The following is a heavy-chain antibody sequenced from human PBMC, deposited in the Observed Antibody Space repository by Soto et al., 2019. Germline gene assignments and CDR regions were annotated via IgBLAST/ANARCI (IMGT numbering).Heavy chain of an antibody. J-gene: IGHJ5*02. CDR2: ISSSSSYI. CDR3: ARDSSSWTNWFDP. CDR1: GFTFSSYS. V-gene: IGHV3-21*01. D-gene: IGHD6-13*01. Sequence: PGGSLRLSCAASGFTFSSYSMNWVRQAPGKGLEWVSSISSSSSYIYYADSVKGRFTISRDNAKNSLYLQMNSLRAEDTAVYYCARDSSSWTNWFDPWGQGTLVTVSS.